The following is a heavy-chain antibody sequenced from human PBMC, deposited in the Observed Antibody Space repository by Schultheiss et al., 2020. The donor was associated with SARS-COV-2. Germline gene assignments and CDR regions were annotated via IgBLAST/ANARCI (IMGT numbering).Heavy chain of an antibody. Sequence: GGSLRLSCAASGFTFSSYSMNWVRQAPGKGLEWVSYISSSSSYTNYADSVKGRFTISRDNAKNSLYLQMNSLRAEDTAVYYCATLVADAFDIWGQGTMVTVSS. CDR3: ATLVADAFDI. D-gene: IGHD6-6*01. J-gene: IGHJ3*02. CDR1: GFTFSSYS. CDR2: ISSSSSYT. V-gene: IGHV3-21*05.